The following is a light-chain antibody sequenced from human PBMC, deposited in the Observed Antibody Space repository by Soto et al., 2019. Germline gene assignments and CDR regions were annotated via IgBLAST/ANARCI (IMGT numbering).Light chain of an antibody. V-gene: IGLV2-14*01. CDR3: SSYTSRRTVV. J-gene: IGLJ1*01. Sequence: QSVLTQPASVSVSPGQSITISCTGTSSDVGGYKYVSWYQQHPGKAPKLMIYEVTNRPSGVSNRFSGSKSGNTASLTISGLQAEDEADYYCSSYTSRRTVVFGTGTKVTVL. CDR2: EVT. CDR1: SSDVGGYKY.